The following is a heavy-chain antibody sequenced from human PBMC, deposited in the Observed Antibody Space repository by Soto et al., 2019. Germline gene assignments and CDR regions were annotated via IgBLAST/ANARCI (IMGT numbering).Heavy chain of an antibody. CDR3: ARSRITGTREGGMDV. CDR2: IIPIFGTA. D-gene: IGHD1-20*01. CDR1: GGTFSSYA. V-gene: IGHV1-69*06. Sequence: ASVKVSCKASGGTFSSYAISWVRQAPGQGLEWMGGIIPIFGTANYAQKFQGRVTITADKSTSTAYMELSSLRSEDTAVYYCARSRITGTREGGMDVWGQGTTVTVFS. J-gene: IGHJ6*02.